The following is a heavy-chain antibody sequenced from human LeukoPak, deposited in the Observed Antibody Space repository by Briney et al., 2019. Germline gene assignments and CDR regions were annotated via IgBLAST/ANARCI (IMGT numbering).Heavy chain of an antibody. CDR2: ISSNGGIT. D-gene: IGHD4-23*01. J-gene: IGHJ4*02. CDR3: ARTRTTVGQSFDY. CDR1: GFTFSNYA. Sequence: PGGSLRLSCAASGFTFSNYAMHWVGQAPGKGLEYVSAISSNGGITYYANSVKGRFTISRDSAKNSLYLQMNSLRAEDTAVYYCARTRTTVGQSFDYWGQGTLVTVSS. V-gene: IGHV3-64*01.